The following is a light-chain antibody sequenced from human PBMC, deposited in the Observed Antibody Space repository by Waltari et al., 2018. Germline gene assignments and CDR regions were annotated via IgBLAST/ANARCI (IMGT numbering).Light chain of an antibody. CDR1: QSISSW. CDR2: KAS. J-gene: IGKJ1*01. Sequence: DIQLTQSPSTLSASVGDRVTITCRASQSISSWLAWDQQKPGQAPKLLIYKASSLESGVPARFSGSGSGTEFTLTISSLQPDDFATYYCQQYNSYSRTFGQGTKVEIK. V-gene: IGKV1-5*03. CDR3: QQYNSYSRT.